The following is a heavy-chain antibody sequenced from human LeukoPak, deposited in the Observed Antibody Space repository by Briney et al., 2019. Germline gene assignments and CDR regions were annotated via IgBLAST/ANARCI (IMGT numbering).Heavy chain of an antibody. D-gene: IGHD3-10*01. CDR2: TYYRSKWYN. J-gene: IGHJ4*02. CDR3: AYAPWRFGELSFDY. CDR1: GDSVSSNSAA. Sequence: SQTLSLTCAISGDSVSSNSAAWNWIRQSPSRGLEWLGRTYYRSKWYNDYAVSVKSRITINPDTSKNQFSLQLNSVTPEDTAVYYCAYAPWRFGELSFDYWGQGTLVTVSS. V-gene: IGHV6-1*01.